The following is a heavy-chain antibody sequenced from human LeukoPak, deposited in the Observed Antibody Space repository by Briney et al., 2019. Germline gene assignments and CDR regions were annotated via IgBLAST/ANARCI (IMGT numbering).Heavy chain of an antibody. D-gene: IGHD4-17*01. V-gene: IGHV5-51*01. J-gene: IGHJ3*01. CDR3: ARQNDYGNNFRGLDPLDL. Sequence: GESLKISCQASGYSFFRYWIGWVRQMPGKGLEWMGIIYPGDSDTRYSPSFQGQVTISADRSVSTVYLQWSSLKASDTAMYYCARQNDYGNNFRGLDPLDLWGQGTMVTVSS. CDR1: GYSFFRYW. CDR2: IYPGDSDT.